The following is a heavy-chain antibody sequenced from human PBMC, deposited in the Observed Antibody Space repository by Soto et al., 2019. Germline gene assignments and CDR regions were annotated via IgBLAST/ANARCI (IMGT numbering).Heavy chain of an antibody. Sequence: GESLKISCKGSGYSFTSYWISWVRQMPGKGLEWMGRIDPSDSYTNYSPSFQGHVTISADKSISTAYLQWSSLKALDTAMYYCARRHYYDSSGYSGDAFDIWGQGTMVTVSS. J-gene: IGHJ3*02. D-gene: IGHD3-22*01. V-gene: IGHV5-10-1*01. CDR2: IDPSDSYT. CDR3: ARRHYYDSSGYSGDAFDI. CDR1: GYSFTSYW.